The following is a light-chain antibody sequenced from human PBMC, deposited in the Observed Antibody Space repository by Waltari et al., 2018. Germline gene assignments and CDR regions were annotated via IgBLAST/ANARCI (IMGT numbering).Light chain of an antibody. CDR3: QQYYTAPLT. J-gene: IGKJ4*01. CDR2: WAS. CDR1: QSVLYSSNNKTY. Sequence: DIVMTQSPDSLAVSLGERATINCKSSQSVLYSSNNKTYLAWYQQKPGPPPNLLIYWASTRESGVPDRFSGSGSGTDFTLTISSLQAEDVAVYYCQQYYTAPLTFGGGTKVEIK. V-gene: IGKV4-1*01.